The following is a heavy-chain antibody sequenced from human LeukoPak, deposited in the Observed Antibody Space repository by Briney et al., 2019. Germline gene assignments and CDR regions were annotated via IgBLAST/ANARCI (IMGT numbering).Heavy chain of an antibody. CDR3: AKELRTTVTTGDY. J-gene: IGHJ4*02. D-gene: IGHD4-17*01. V-gene: IGHV3-49*04. CDR1: GFTFGDYA. Sequence: GGSLRLSCTASGFTFGDYAMSWVRQAPGKGLEWVGFIRSKAYGGTTEYAASVKGRFTISRDDSKSIAYLQMNSLKTEDTAVYYCAKELRTTVTTGDYWGQGTLVTVSS. CDR2: IRSKAYGGTT.